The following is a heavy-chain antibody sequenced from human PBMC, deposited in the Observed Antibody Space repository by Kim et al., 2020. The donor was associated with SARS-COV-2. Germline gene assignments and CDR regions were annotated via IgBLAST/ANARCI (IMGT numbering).Heavy chain of an antibody. D-gene: IGHD2-2*01. Sequence: GGSLRLSCAASGFTFSSYAMHWVRQAPGKGLEWVAVISYDGSNKYYADSVKGRFTISRDNSKNTLYLQMNSLRAEDTAVYYCARDYLVGPYNWFDPWGQGTLVTVSS. V-gene: IGHV3-30-3*01. J-gene: IGHJ5*02. CDR1: GFTFSSYA. CDR2: ISYDGSNK. CDR3: ARDYLVGPYNWFDP.